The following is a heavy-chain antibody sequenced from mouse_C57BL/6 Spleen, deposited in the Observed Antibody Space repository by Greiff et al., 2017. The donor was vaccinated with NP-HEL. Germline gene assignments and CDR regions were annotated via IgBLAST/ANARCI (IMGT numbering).Heavy chain of an antibody. J-gene: IGHJ1*03. D-gene: IGHD2-5*01. V-gene: IGHV3-6*01. CDR2: ISYDGSN. Sequence: VQLQQSGPGLVKPSQSLSLTCSVTGYSITSGYYWNWIRQFPGNKLEWMGYISYDGSNNYNPSLKNRISITRDTSKNQFFLKLNSVTTEDTATYYCASGAYYSNFDVWGTGTTVTVSS. CDR3: ASGAYYSNFDV. CDR1: GYSITSGYY.